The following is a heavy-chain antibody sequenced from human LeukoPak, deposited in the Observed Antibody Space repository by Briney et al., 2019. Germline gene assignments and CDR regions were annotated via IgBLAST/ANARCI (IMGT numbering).Heavy chain of an antibody. Sequence: GGSLRLSCAASGFTFSSYTMNWVRQAPGKGLEWVSSISSSSSYIYYADSVKGRFTISRDNAKNSLYLQMNSLRAEDTAVYYCALSGYSSSWYNSWGQGTLVTVSS. D-gene: IGHD6-13*01. CDR2: ISSSSSYI. CDR3: ALSGYSSSWYNS. V-gene: IGHV3-21*01. CDR1: GFTFSSYT. J-gene: IGHJ4*02.